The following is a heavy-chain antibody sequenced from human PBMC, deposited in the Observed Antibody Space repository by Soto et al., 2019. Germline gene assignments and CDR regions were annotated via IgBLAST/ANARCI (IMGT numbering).Heavy chain of an antibody. Sequence: ESGGGLVQPGGSLRLSCAASGLTLSSYAMSWVRQAPGKGLEWVSIITGSVDSTYYADSVRGRFTVSRDKSKNTLYLQMSSLRADDTAVYYCAKVKLHDYGDNGFDYWGQGALVTVSS. J-gene: IGHJ4*02. CDR1: GLTLSSYA. CDR3: AKVKLHDYGDNGFDY. D-gene: IGHD4-17*01. CDR2: ITGSVDST. V-gene: IGHV3-23*01.